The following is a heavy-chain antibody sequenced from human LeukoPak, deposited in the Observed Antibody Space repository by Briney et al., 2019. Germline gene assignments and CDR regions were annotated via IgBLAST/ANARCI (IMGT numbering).Heavy chain of an antibody. CDR1: GFTFSGSA. Sequence: GGSLRLSCAASGFTFSGSAMHWVRQASGKGLEWVGRIRSKANSYATAYAASVKGRFTISRDDSKNTAYLQMNSLRAEDTAVYYCAKPTVLLWFGESPLFDYWGQGTLVTVSS. J-gene: IGHJ4*02. D-gene: IGHD3-10*01. V-gene: IGHV3-73*01. CDR3: AKPTVLLWFGESPLFDY. CDR2: IRSKANSYAT.